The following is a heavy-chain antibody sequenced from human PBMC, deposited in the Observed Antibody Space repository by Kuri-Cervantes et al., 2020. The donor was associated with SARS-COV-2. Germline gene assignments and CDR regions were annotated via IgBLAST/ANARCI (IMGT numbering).Heavy chain of an antibody. CDR3: ASLLYY. Sequence: GGSLRLSCAASGFTFDDYAMHWVRQAPGKGLEWVSGISWNSGSIGYADSVKGRFTISRDNAKNTLYLQMNSLRAEDTAVYYCASLLYYWGQGTLVTVSS. CDR1: GFTFDDYA. J-gene: IGHJ4*02. D-gene: IGHD2-8*01. CDR2: ISWNSGSI. V-gene: IGHV3-9*01.